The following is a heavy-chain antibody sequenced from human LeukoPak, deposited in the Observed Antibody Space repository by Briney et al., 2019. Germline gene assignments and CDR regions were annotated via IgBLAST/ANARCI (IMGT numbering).Heavy chain of an antibody. Sequence: KASETLSLTCTVSGGSISSDDYYWSWIRQPPGKGLEWIGYIYYSGSTYYNPSLKSRVTISVDTPKNQFSLKLSSVTAADTAVYYCARVHYGSGSLYYYYYYMDVWGKGTTVTVSS. CDR3: ARVHYGSGSLYYYYYYMDV. D-gene: IGHD3-10*01. CDR1: GGSISSDDYY. J-gene: IGHJ6*03. V-gene: IGHV4-30-4*08. CDR2: IYYSGST.